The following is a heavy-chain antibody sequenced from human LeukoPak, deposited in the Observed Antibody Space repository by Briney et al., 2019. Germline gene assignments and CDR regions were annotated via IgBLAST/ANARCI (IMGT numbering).Heavy chain of an antibody. V-gene: IGHV3-7*01. Sequence: GGSLRLSCTASGFTFSNYWMGWARQAPGKGLEWVANIKEDGTTIYYVDSVKGRFTISRDNAKNSLYLQMNSVRDEDTAVYYCARVVDYGWFDPWGQGTLVAVSS. CDR2: IKEDGTTI. D-gene: IGHD3-16*01. J-gene: IGHJ5*02. CDR3: ARVVDYGWFDP. CDR1: GFTFSNYW.